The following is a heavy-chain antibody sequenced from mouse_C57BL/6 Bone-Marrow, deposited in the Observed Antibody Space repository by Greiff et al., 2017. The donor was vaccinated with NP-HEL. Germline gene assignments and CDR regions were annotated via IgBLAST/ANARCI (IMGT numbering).Heavy chain of an antibody. CDR2: INPNNGGT. V-gene: IGHV1-26*01. D-gene: IGHD1-1*01. CDR3: ARSTSYYYGSSNYAMDY. Sequence: VQLQQSGPELVKPGASVKISCKASGYTFTDYYMNWVKQSHGKSLEWIGDINPNNGGTSYNQKFKGKATLTVDKSSSTAYMDLRSLTSEDSAVYYCARSTSYYYGSSNYAMDYWGQGTSVTVSS. CDR1: GYTFTDYY. J-gene: IGHJ4*01.